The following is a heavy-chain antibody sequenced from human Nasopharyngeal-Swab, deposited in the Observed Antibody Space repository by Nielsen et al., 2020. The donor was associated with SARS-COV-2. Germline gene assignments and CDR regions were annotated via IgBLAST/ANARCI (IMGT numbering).Heavy chain of an antibody. J-gene: IGHJ4*02. Sequence: SCTASGFTFADYVMSWVRQDPGKGLEWVGFIRSKAYGGTTECAASVKGRFTISRDDSKSIAYLQMSGLKTEDTAVYYCSRSQYGYVDYWGQGTLVTVSS. V-gene: IGHV3-49*04. CDR3: SRSQYGYVDY. D-gene: IGHD2-2*01. CDR2: IRSKAYGGTT. CDR1: GFTFADYV.